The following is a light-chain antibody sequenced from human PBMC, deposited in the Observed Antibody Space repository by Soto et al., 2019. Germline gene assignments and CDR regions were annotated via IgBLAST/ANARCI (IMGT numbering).Light chain of an antibody. J-gene: IGLJ3*02. Sequence: QTVVTQEPSFSVSPGGTVTLTCGLSSGSVSTSYYPSWYQQTPGQAPRTLMHSSNTRSSGVPDRFSGSILGNKAALTITWAQADDEADYYCALYLGGGIWVFGGGTKLTVL. CDR1: SGSVSTSYY. CDR3: ALYLGGGIWV. CDR2: SSN. V-gene: IGLV8-61*01.